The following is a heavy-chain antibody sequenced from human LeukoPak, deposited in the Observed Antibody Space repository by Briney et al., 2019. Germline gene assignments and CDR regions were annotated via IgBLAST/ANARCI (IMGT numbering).Heavy chain of an antibody. CDR3: ASGYCSSTSCSPITTRPGYYMDV. D-gene: IGHD2-2*01. Sequence: PSETLSLTCAVYGGSFSGYYWSWIRQPPGKGLEWIGEINHSGGTNYNPSLKSRVTMSVDTSKNQFSLKLSSVTAADTAVYYCASGYCSSTSCSPITTRPGYYMDVWGKGTTVTVSS. CDR2: INHSGGT. J-gene: IGHJ6*03. V-gene: IGHV4-34*01. CDR1: GGSFSGYY.